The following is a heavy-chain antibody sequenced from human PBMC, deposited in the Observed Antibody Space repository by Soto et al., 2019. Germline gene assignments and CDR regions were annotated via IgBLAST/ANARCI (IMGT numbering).Heavy chain of an antibody. CDR1: GYTFTSYG. Sequence: QVQLVQSGAEVKKPGASVKVSCKASGYTFTSYGISWVRQAPGQGLEWMGWISAYNGNTNYAQKLQGRVTMTTDTSTSTAYMELRSLRSDDTAVYYCARDRKRYFDWLLPYFDYWGQGTLVTVSS. V-gene: IGHV1-18*01. D-gene: IGHD3-9*01. CDR3: ARDRKRYFDWLLPYFDY. CDR2: ISAYNGNT. J-gene: IGHJ4*02.